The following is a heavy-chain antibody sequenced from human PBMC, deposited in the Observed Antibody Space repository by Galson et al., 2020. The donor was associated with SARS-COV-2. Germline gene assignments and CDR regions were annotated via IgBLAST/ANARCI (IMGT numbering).Heavy chain of an antibody. CDR3: ARVYGNSFSHFYYYMDL. D-gene: IGHD6-6*01. Sequence: SETLSLTCSVSGGSISSSSHYWGWIRQPPGKGLEWIGSIFHSGTTHYNPPLKGRVTISADTSKNQFSLKLNSVTAADTAVYYCARVYGNSFSHFYYYMDLWGKGTTVTVSS. CDR1: GGSISSSSHY. V-gene: IGHV4-39*01. J-gene: IGHJ6*03. CDR2: IFHSGTT.